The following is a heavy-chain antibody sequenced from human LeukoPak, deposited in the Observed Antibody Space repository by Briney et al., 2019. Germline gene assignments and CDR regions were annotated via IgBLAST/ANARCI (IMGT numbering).Heavy chain of an antibody. J-gene: IGHJ4*02. Sequence: ASVKVSCKASGHTFTSYYMHWVRQAPGQGLEWMGIINPSGGSTSYAQKFQGRVTMTRDTSTSTVYMELSRLRSDDTAVYYCARGPLRIAAAGHYFDYWGQGTLVTVSS. V-gene: IGHV1-46*01. CDR3: ARGPLRIAAAGHYFDY. CDR2: INPSGGST. D-gene: IGHD6-13*01. CDR1: GHTFTSYY.